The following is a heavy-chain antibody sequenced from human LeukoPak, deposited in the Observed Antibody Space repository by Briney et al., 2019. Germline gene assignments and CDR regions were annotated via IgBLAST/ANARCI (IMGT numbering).Heavy chain of an antibody. CDR3: ARDPFDYDFWSGFFDY. D-gene: IGHD3-3*01. Sequence: GGSLRLSCAASGFTFSSYSMNWVRQAPGKGLEWVSSISGSSSYIYYADSVKGRFTISRDNAKNSLYLQMNSLRAEDTAVYYCARDPFDYDFWSGFFDYWGQGTLVTVSS. CDR2: ISGSSSYI. V-gene: IGHV3-21*01. CDR1: GFTFSSYS. J-gene: IGHJ4*02.